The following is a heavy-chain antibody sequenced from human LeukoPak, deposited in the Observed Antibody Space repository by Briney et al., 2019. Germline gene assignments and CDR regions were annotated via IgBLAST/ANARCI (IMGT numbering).Heavy chain of an antibody. D-gene: IGHD2-8*01. J-gene: IGHJ2*01. CDR3: AKEGVKSTYWYFDL. Sequence: PGGSLRLSCAASGFTFSSYAMNWVRQAPGKGLEWVSGISSSGGSKFYTDSVKGRFTISRDNSKNTLYLQMNSLRAEDTAVYYCAKEGVKSTYWYFDLWGRGTLVTVSS. CDR2: ISSSGGSK. CDR1: GFTFSSYA. V-gene: IGHV3-23*01.